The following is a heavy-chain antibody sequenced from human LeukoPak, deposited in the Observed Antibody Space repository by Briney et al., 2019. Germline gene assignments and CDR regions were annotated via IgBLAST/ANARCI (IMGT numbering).Heavy chain of an antibody. CDR2: ISYDGSNK. CDR3: ARDARTVGITMIVVGFDY. D-gene: IGHD3-22*01. V-gene: IGHV3-30*04. Sequence: GRSLRLSCAASGFTFSSYAMYWVRQSSGKGLEWVAVISYDGSNKYYADSVKGRFTISRDNSKNTLYLQMNSLRAEDTAVYYCARDARTVGITMIVVGFDYWGQGTLVTVSS. J-gene: IGHJ4*02. CDR1: GFTFSSYA.